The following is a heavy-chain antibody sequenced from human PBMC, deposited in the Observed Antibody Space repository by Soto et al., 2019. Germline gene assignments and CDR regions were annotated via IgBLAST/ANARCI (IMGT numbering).Heavy chain of an antibody. CDR3: ARERYQVISDGMDV. D-gene: IGHD2-2*01. CDR1: GYTFTGYY. CDR2: INPQTGGT. Sequence: ASVKVSCKASGYTFTGYYIHWVREAPGQGLEWMGWINPQTGGTSYAQKFQGRVTLSRDTSINTAYLELSRLRFDDAAVYFCARERYQVISDGMDVWGQVTKVTVSS. J-gene: IGHJ6*02. V-gene: IGHV1-2*02.